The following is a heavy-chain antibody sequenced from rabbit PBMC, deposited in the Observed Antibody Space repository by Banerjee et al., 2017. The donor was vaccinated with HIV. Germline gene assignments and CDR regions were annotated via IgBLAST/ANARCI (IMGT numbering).Heavy chain of an antibody. Sequence: QSLEESGGDLVKPGASLTLTCTASGFSFSSSYYMCWVRQAPGKGLEWIGCIYAGDSGTTYYASWAKGRFTISKTSSTTVTLQMASLTAADTATYFCARDYEFRLWGQGTLVTVS. J-gene: IGHJ4*01. CDR3: ARDYEFRL. V-gene: IGHV1S40*01. D-gene: IGHD4-2*01. CDR1: GFSFSSSYY. CDR2: IYAGDSGTT.